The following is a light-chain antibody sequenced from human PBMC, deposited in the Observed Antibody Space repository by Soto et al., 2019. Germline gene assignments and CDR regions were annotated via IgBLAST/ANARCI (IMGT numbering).Light chain of an antibody. J-gene: IGLJ1*01. CDR3: CSYAGSSTFV. CDR1: SSDVGGYDY. Sequence: QSVLTQPASVSGSPGQSITISCTGTSSDVGGYDYVSWYQLHPGKAPKLMGFEVSNRPSGVSYRFSGSKSGNTASLTISGLQAEDEADYYCCSYAGSSTFVFGTWTKLTVL. V-gene: IGLV2-14*01. CDR2: EVS.